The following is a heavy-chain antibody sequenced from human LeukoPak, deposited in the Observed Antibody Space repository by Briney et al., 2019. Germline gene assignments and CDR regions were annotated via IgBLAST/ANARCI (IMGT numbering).Heavy chain of an antibody. CDR2: IGNDGSKK. Sequence: GGSLRLSCAASGFTFSRDAMHWVRQAPGKGLEWVAVIGNDGSKKYYVESVKGRFTISRDNSKSTLYLQMNSLRAEDTAMYYCARGVSSNSSPGAYWGQGTLVTVSS. J-gene: IGHJ4*02. D-gene: IGHD2-2*01. V-gene: IGHV3-33*01. CDR3: ARGVSSNSSPGAY. CDR1: GFTFSRDA.